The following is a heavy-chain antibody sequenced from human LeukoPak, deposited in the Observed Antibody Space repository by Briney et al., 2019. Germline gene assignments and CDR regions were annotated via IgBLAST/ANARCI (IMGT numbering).Heavy chain of an antibody. CDR2: IYYSGST. J-gene: IGHJ4*02. CDR3: AKLYGGSSSWYFDS. CDR1: GGSIRSSSYY. V-gene: IGHV4-39*01. D-gene: IGHD6-13*01. Sequence: SETLSLTCTVSGGSIRSSSYYWGWIRQPPGKGLEWIGSIYYSGSTYYNPSLRSRVTIFVDTSKDQFSLKLSSVTAADTAVYYCAKLYGGSSSWYFDSWGQGTLVTVSS.